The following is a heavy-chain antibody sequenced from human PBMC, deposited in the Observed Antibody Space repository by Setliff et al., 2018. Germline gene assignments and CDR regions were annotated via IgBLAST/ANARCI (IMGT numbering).Heavy chain of an antibody. J-gene: IGHJ4*02. CDR1: GGSISSGDAS. V-gene: IGHV4-30-2*01. D-gene: IGHD6-13*01. CDR3: ARSTYGGAAAAYYFDY. Sequence: PSETLSLTCAVSGGSISSGDASWSWVRQPPGKGLEWIGYIYHSGSTYYNPSLKSRVTISVDRSKNQFSLKLSSVTAADTAVYYCARSTYGGAAAAYYFDYWGQGTLVTVSS. CDR2: IYHSGST.